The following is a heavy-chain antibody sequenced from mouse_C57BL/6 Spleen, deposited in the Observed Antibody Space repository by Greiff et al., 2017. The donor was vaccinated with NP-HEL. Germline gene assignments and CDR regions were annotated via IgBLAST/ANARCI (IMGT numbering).Heavy chain of an antibody. CDR2: IWRGGST. CDR3: AKDRYYGSSPYAMDY. V-gene: IGHV2-5*01. CDR1: GFSLTSYG. J-gene: IGHJ4*01. Sequence: QVQLQQSGPGLVQPSQCLSITCTVSGFSLTSYGVHWVRQSPGKGLEWLGVIWRGGSTDYNAAFMSRLSITKDNSKSQVFFKMNSLQADDTAIYYCAKDRYYGSSPYAMDYWGQGTSVTVSS. D-gene: IGHD1-1*01.